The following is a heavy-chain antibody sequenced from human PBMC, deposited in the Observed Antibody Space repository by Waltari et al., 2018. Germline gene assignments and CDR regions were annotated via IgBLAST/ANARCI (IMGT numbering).Heavy chain of an antibody. Sequence: QVQLQQWGAGLLKPSETLSLTCAVYGGSFSGYYWSWIRQPPGKGLEWIGEINHSGSTNYNPSRKSRVTRAGDTSKNQFSLKLSSVTAADTAVYYCARGRVTMIVVVSYGMDVWGQGTTVTVSS. CDR1: GGSFSGYY. V-gene: IGHV4-34*01. CDR2: INHSGST. CDR3: ARGRVTMIVVVSYGMDV. D-gene: IGHD3-22*01. J-gene: IGHJ6*02.